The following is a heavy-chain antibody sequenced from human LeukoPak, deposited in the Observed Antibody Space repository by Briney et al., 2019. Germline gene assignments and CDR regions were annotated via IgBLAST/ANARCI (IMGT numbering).Heavy chain of an antibody. V-gene: IGHV4-59*01. J-gene: IGHJ4*02. CDR1: GGSISSYY. Sequence: PSETLSLTCTVSGGSISSYYWSWIRQPPGKGLEWIGYIYYSGSTNHNPSLKSRITMSVDTSKNQFSLNLTSVSAADTAVYYCARSLGRRGVFDYWGQGTLVTVSS. CDR2: IYYSGST. CDR3: ARSLGRRGVFDY. D-gene: IGHD7-27*01.